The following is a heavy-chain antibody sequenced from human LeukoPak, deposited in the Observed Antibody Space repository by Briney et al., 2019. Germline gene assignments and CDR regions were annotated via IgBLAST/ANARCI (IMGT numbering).Heavy chain of an antibody. CDR3: AKKWGVGTTTLDYFDY. V-gene: IGHV3-23*01. Sequence: HSGGSLRLSCAASGFTFSNYAMSRVRQAPGKGLEWVSGISGSGGSTYYADSVKGRFTISRDNSKNTLYLQMNSLTDEDTAVYYCAKKWGVGTTTLDYFDYWGQGTLVTVSS. CDR1: GFTFSNYA. J-gene: IGHJ4*02. CDR2: ISGSGGST. D-gene: IGHD1-26*01.